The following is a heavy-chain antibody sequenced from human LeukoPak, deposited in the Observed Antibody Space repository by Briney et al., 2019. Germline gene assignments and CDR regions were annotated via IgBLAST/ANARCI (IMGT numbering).Heavy chain of an antibody. D-gene: IGHD3-16*01. CDR1: GGTFNSYG. V-gene: IGHV1-69*13. CDR3: ARVGEFGINSAMVLPD. Sequence: SVKVSCKVSGGTFNSYGFSWVRQAPGQGLEWMGGIIPIFRRANYAQKFQDRLTITADESTTEVYMELTRLKSDDTAIYYCARVGEFGINSAMVLPDWGQGSLVTVSS. CDR2: IIPIFRRA. J-gene: IGHJ4*02.